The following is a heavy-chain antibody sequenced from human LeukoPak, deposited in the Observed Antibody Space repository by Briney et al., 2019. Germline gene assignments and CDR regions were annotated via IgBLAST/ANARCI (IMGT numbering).Heavy chain of an antibody. Sequence: SETLSLTCAVYGGSFSGYYWSWIRQPPGKGLEWIGEINHSGSTNYNPSLKSRVTISVDTSKNQFSLKLSSVTAADTAAYYCASLTGDPFDYWGQGTLVTVSS. J-gene: IGHJ4*02. CDR3: ASLTGDPFDY. CDR2: INHSGST. V-gene: IGHV4-34*01. CDR1: GGSFSGYY. D-gene: IGHD7-27*01.